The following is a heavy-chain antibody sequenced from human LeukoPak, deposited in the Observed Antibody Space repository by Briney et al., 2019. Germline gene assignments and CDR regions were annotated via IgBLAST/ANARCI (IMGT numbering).Heavy chain of an antibody. CDR3: AQSYSSGRYYFDY. J-gene: IGHJ4*02. V-gene: IGHV6-1*01. CDR1: GDIVSSNSVT. CDR2: TYYRSTWYN. Sequence: SQTLSLTCAISGDIVSSNSVTWNWIRQSPSRGLEWLGRTYYRSTWYNDYAVSVRGRITVNPDTSKNQFSLHLNSVTPEDTAVYYCAQSYSSGRYYFDYWGQGTLVTVSS. D-gene: IGHD6-19*01.